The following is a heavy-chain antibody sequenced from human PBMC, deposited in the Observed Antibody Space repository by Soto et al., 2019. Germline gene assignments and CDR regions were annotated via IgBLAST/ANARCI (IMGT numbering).Heavy chain of an antibody. CDR1: GGSFSGYY. D-gene: IGHD2-2*02. CDR3: ARGLGVVPAAIRYYYYYYMDV. CDR2: INHSGST. J-gene: IGHJ6*03. Sequence: SETLSLTCAVYGGSFSGYYWSWIRQPPGKGLEWIGEINHSGSTNYNPSLKSRVTISVDTSKNQFSLKLSSVTAADTAVYYCARGLGVVPAAIRYYYYYYMDVWGKGTTVTVSS. V-gene: IGHV4-34*01.